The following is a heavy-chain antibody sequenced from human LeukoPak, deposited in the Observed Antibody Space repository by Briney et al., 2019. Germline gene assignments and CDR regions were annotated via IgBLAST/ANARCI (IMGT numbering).Heavy chain of an antibody. V-gene: IGHV3-23*01. D-gene: IGHD1-1*01. Sequence: GGSLRLSCVASGFTFSSYAMSWVRQAPGKGLEWVSAISGSGGSTYYADSVKGRFTISRDNSKNTLYLQMNSLRAEDTAVYYCAKGVTTGKSVASLDYWGQGTLVTVSS. CDR1: GFTFSSYA. J-gene: IGHJ4*02. CDR2: ISGSGGST. CDR3: AKGVTTGKSVASLDY.